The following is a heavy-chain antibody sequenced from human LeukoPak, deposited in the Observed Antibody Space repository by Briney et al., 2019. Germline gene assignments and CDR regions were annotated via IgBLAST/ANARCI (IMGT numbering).Heavy chain of an antibody. Sequence: KSGGSLRLSCAASGFTFSSYSMNWVRQAPGKGLEWASSISSSSSYIYYADSVKGRFTISRDNAKNSLYLQMNSLRAEDTAVYYCARDRVAAAGTPWWLLFDPWGQGTLVTVSS. CDR1: GFTFSSYS. CDR2: ISSSSSYI. V-gene: IGHV3-21*01. J-gene: IGHJ5*02. CDR3: ARDRVAAAGTPWWLLFDP. D-gene: IGHD6-13*01.